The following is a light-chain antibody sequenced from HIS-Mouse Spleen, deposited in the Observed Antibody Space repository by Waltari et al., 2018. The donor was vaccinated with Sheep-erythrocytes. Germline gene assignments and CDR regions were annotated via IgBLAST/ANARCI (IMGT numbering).Light chain of an antibody. CDR3: QQYNSYPLT. CDR2: KSS. V-gene: IGKV1-5*03. CDR1: QSISSW. Sequence: DIQMTQSPSTMSASVGDRVTITCRASQSISSWLAWYQQKPGKAPKLLIYKSSSLESGVPSRFSGSGSGTEFTLTISSLQPDDFATYYCQQYNSYPLTFGGGTKVEIK. J-gene: IGKJ4*01.